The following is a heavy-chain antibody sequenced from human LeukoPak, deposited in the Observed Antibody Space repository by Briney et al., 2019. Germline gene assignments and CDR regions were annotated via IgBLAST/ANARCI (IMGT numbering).Heavy chain of an antibody. CDR1: GYTFTGYY. Sequence: ASVKVSCKASGYTFTGYYMHWVRQAPGQGLEWMGWINPNSGGTNYAQKFQGRVTMTRDTSNSTAYMELSRLRSDDTAVYYCARENIVGAVFWIWGQGTLVTVSS. CDR3: ARENIVGAVFWI. J-gene: IGHJ4*02. CDR2: INPNSGGT. V-gene: IGHV1-2*02. D-gene: IGHD1-26*01.